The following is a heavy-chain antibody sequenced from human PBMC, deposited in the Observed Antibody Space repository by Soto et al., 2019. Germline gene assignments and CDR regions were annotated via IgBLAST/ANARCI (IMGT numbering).Heavy chain of an antibody. CDR3: ARESSSTVTTGGGGSAKDY. J-gene: IGHJ4*02. D-gene: IGHD4-17*01. V-gene: IGHV3-30-3*01. CDR1: GLTFSNYA. Sequence: QVHLVESGGGVVQPGRSLRLSCAASGLTFSNYAMHWVRQAPGKGLEWVAFISYDGTNRCYPDSVKGRFTISRDNSKNTLYLKMKSLKTEDTAVYYCARESSSTVTTGGGGSAKDYWGQGTLVTVSS. CDR2: ISYDGTNR.